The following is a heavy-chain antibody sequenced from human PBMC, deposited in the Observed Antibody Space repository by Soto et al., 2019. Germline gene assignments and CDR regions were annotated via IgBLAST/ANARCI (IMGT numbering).Heavy chain of an antibody. CDR1: GGTFSSYA. D-gene: IGHD2-15*01. Sequence: SVKVSCKASGGTFSSYAISWLRQAPGQGLEWMGGIIPIFGTANYAQKFQGRVTITADESTSTAYMELSSLRSEDTAVYYCASVAAIDTAYYYYGMDVWGQGTTVTVSS. J-gene: IGHJ6*02. V-gene: IGHV1-69*13. CDR2: IIPIFGTA. CDR3: ASVAAIDTAYYYYGMDV.